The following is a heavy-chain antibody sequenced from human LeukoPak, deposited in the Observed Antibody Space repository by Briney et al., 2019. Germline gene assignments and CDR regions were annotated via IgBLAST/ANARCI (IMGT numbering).Heavy chain of an antibody. Sequence: SETLSLTCTVSGGSISSSSYYWSWIRQPPGKGLEWIGEINHSGSTNYNPSLKSRVTISVDTSKNQFSLKLSSVTAADTAVYYCASRWGYYFDYWGQGTLVTVSS. J-gene: IGHJ4*02. CDR3: ASRWGYYFDY. V-gene: IGHV4-39*07. D-gene: IGHD4-23*01. CDR2: INHSGST. CDR1: GGSISSSSYY.